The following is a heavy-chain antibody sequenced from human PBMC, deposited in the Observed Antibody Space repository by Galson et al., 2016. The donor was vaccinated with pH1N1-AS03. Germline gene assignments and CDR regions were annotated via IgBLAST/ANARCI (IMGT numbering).Heavy chain of an antibody. J-gene: IGHJ4*02. Sequence: SGFKISTYAINWVRQAPGKGLEWVTGISDSSRGGNIYYADSVKGRFTISRDTSKNTLYLQMNSLRDEDTAVYYCARGQFDYDSSGYYSYWGQGTLVTVSS. CDR2: ISDSSRGGNI. D-gene: IGHD3-22*01. V-gene: IGHV3-23*01. CDR1: GFKISTYA. CDR3: ARGQFDYDSSGYYSY.